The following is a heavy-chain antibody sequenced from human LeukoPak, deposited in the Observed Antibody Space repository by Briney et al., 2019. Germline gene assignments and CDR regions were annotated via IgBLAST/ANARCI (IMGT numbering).Heavy chain of an antibody. CDR1: GFTFRNYG. J-gene: IGHJ4*02. CDR2: IWHDGSHR. Sequence: PGGSLRLSCAVSGFTFRNYGMHWVRQAPGKGLEWVALIWHDGSHRYYADSVKGRITISRDDSKNTPYLQMNSLRAEDTAMYYCARDDILTGYTIDYWGQGTLVTVSS. CDR3: ARDDILTGYTIDY. D-gene: IGHD3-9*01. V-gene: IGHV3-33*01.